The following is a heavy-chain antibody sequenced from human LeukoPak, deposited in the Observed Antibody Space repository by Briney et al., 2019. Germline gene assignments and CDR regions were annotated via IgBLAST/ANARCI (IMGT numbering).Heavy chain of an antibody. CDR3: ARVMNWNHCFDL. Sequence: ASVKVSCKASGGTFSSYAISWVRQAPGQGLEWMGGIIPIFGTANYAQKFQGRVTITADKSTSTAYMELSSLRSEDTAVYYCARVMNWNHCFDLWGRGTLVTVSS. V-gene: IGHV1-69*06. J-gene: IGHJ2*01. CDR2: IIPIFGTA. CDR1: GGTFSSYA. D-gene: IGHD1-1*01.